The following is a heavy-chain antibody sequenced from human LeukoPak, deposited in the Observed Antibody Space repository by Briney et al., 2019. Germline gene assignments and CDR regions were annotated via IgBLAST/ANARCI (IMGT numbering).Heavy chain of an antibody. Sequence: ASVKVSCKASGYTFTGYYMHWVRQAPGQGLEWMGGIIPIFGTANYAQKFQGRVTITADESTSTAYMELSSLRSEDTAVYYCARVREGVARYGMDVWGQGTTVTVSS. CDR3: ARVREGVARYGMDV. J-gene: IGHJ6*02. V-gene: IGHV1-69*13. CDR2: IIPIFGTA. CDR1: GYTFTGYY. D-gene: IGHD3-16*01.